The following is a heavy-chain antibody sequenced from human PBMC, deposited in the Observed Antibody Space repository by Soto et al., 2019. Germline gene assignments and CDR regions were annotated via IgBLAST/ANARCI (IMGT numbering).Heavy chain of an antibody. D-gene: IGHD6-13*01. J-gene: IGHJ4*02. Sequence: PGGSLCLSCADSGFTFSDYYMSWIRQLPGKGLEWVAYISGSSDSIPYADSVKGRFTISRDTAKNSLYPQMNSLRADGTAVYYCAIVGVVTAAGTSDYWGQGTMVTVSS. V-gene: IGHV3-11*06. CDR2: ISGSSDSI. CDR1: GFTFSDYY. CDR3: AIVGVVTAAGTSDY.